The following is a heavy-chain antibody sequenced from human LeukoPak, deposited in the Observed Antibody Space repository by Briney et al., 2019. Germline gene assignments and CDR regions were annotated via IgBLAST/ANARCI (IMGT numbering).Heavy chain of an antibody. V-gene: IGHV1-24*01. CDR2: FDPEDGET. CDR3: ATAGDY. J-gene: IGHJ4*02. Sequence: GLEWMGGFDPEDGETIYAQKFQGRVTMTEDTSTDTAYMELSSLRSEDTAVYYCATAGDYWGQGTLVTVSS.